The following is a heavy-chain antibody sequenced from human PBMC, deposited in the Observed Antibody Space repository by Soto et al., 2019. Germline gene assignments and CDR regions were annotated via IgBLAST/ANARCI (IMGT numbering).Heavy chain of an antibody. D-gene: IGHD3-16*02. CDR2: IVVGSGNT. CDR3: AAVGGTYYDYVWGSYRPSAFDI. J-gene: IGHJ3*02. Sequence: SVKVSCKASGFTFTSSAVQWVRQARGQRLEWIGWIVVGSGNTNYAQKFQERVTITRDMSTSTAYMELSSLRSEDTAVYYCAAVGGTYYDYVWGSYRPSAFDIWGQGTMVTVS. CDR1: GFTFTSSA. V-gene: IGHV1-58*01.